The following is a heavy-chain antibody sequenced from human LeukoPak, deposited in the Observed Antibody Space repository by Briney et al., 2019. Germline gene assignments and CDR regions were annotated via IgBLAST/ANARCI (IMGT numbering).Heavy chain of an antibody. CDR2: IYTSGST. J-gene: IGHJ5*02. Sequence: SETLSLTCTVSGGSISSYYWSWIRQPAGKGLEWIGRIYTSGSTNYNPSLKSRVTISVDTSKNQFSLKLSSVTAADTAVYYCARGQTPRTRAHNWFDPWGQGTLVTVSS. D-gene: IGHD2-15*01. CDR1: GGSISSYY. CDR3: ARGQTPRTRAHNWFDP. V-gene: IGHV4-4*07.